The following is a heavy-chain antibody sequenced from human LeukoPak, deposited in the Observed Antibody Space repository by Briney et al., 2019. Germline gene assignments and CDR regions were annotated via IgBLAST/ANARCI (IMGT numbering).Heavy chain of an antibody. J-gene: IGHJ4*02. CDR3: AKVYSGSYFFDY. D-gene: IGHD1-26*01. Sequence: PGGSLRLSCAASGFAFSSSAMRWVRQAPGKGLEWVSAISSGGSASYYADSVKGRFSISRDNSKNTLYLQMNSLRAEDTAIYYCAKVYSGSYFFDYWGQGTLVTVSS. CDR1: GFAFSSSA. CDR2: ISSGGSAS. V-gene: IGHV3-23*01.